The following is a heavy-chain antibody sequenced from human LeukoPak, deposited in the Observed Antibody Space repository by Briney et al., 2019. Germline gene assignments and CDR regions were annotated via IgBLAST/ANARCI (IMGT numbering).Heavy chain of an antibody. CDR3: ARAYSERYGLGYYCMDV. Sequence: GGSLRLSCAASGFTFSTYSMNWVRQAPGKGLEWVSSISTSSSYIYYADSVKGRFTISRDNAKKSVYLQMNSLRVEDTAVYYCARAYSERYGLGYYCMDVWGKGTTVTISS. CDR1: GFTFSTYS. V-gene: IGHV3-21*01. D-gene: IGHD1-26*01. J-gene: IGHJ6*03. CDR2: ISTSSSYI.